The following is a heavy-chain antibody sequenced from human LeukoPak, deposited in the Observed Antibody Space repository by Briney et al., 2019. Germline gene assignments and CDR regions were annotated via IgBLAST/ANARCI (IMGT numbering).Heavy chain of an antibody. CDR2: ISSSSSTI. CDR3: ARDHVVRGVTIDYYYYYMDV. V-gene: IGHV3-48*04. Sequence: GGSLRLSCAASGFTFSSYSMNWVRQAPGKGLEWVSYISSSSSTIYYADSVKGRFTISRDNAKNSLYLQMNSLRAEDTAVYYCARDHVVRGVTIDYYYYYMDVWGKGTTVTVSS. D-gene: IGHD3-10*01. CDR1: GFTFSSYS. J-gene: IGHJ6*03.